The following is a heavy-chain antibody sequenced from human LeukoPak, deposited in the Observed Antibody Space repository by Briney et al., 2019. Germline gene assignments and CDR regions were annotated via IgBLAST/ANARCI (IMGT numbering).Heavy chain of an antibody. J-gene: IGHJ4*02. CDR2: ISGSCCRT. V-gene: IGHV3-23*01. Sequence: GGSLRLSCAVSGITLSNYGMSWVRQAPGKGLEWVAGISGSCCRTNYADSVKGRFTISRDNPKNTLYLQMNSLRAEDTAVYFCAKRGVVIRVILVGFHKEAYYFDSWGQGALVTVSS. D-gene: IGHD3-22*01. CDR3: AKRGVVIRVILVGFHKEAYYFDS. CDR1: GITLSNYG.